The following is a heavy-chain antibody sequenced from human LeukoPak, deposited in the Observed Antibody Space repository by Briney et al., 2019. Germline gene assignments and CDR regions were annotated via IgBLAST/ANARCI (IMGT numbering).Heavy chain of an antibody. V-gene: IGHV3-48*01. D-gene: IGHD3-3*01. J-gene: IGHJ3*02. CDR2: IDARSGIT. CDR3: ARTYDFGRGPPGDAFDN. CDR1: GFTFSGSG. Sequence: GGSLRLSCAASGFTFSGSGMHWVRQAPGKGPEWVSYIDARSGITYYADSVQGRFTISRDDARESVFLQMDGLRVDDTAVYYCARTYDFGRGPPGDAFDNWGPGTWVIVSA.